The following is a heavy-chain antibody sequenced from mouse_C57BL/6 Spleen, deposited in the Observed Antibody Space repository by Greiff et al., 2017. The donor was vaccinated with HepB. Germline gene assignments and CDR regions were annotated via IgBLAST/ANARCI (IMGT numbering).Heavy chain of an antibody. CDR2: ISYDGSN. CDR1: GYSITSGYY. V-gene: IGHV3-6*01. J-gene: IGHJ2*01. Sequence: EVKLMESGPGLVKPSQSLSLTCSVPGYSITSGYYWNWIRQFPGNKLEWMGYISYDGSNNYNPSLKNRISITRDTSKNQFFLKLNSVTTEDTATYYCARWTSYYFDYWGQGTTLTVSS. CDR3: ARWTSYYFDY.